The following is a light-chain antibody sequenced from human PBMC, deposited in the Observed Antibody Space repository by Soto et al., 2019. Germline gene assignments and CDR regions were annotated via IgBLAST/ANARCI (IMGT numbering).Light chain of an antibody. CDR3: AAWDDSLSGPVV. CDR2: RNN. J-gene: IGLJ2*01. V-gene: IGLV1-47*01. CDR1: SSNIGSNY. Sequence: QPVLTQPHSASGTPGQRVTISCSGSSSNIGSNYVYWYQQLPGTAPKLLIYRNNQRPSGVPDRFSGSKSGTSASLAISGLRSEDEADYYCAAWDDSLSGPVVFGGGTKVTVL.